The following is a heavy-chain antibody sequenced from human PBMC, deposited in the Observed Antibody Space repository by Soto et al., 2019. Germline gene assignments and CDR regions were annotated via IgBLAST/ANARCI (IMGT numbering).Heavy chain of an antibody. V-gene: IGHV3-30*18. J-gene: IGHJ5*02. Sequence: GGSLRLSCAASGFTFSSYGMHWVRQAPGKGLEWVAVISYDGSNKYYADSVKGRFTISRDNSKNTLYLQMNSLRAEDTAVYYCAKNRQAVATAGWFDPWGQGTL. CDR3: AKNRQAVATAGWFDP. D-gene: IGHD6-19*01. CDR2: ISYDGSNK. CDR1: GFTFSSYG.